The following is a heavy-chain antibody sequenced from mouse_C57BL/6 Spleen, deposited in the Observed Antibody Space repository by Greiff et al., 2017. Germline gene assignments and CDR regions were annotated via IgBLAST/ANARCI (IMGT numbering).Heavy chain of an antibody. V-gene: IGHV1-50*01. CDR3: ARRPHFDY. CDR2: IDPSDSYT. Sequence: QVQLQQPGAELVKPGASVKLSCKASGYTFTSYWMQWVKQRPGQGLEWIGEIDPSDSYTNYNQKFKGKATLTVDPSSSTAYMQLSSLTSEDSAVYYCARRPHFDYWGQGTTLTVSS. CDR1: GYTFTSYW. J-gene: IGHJ2*01.